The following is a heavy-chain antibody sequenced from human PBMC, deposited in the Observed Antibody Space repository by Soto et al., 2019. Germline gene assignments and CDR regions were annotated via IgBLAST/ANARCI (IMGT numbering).Heavy chain of an antibody. J-gene: IGHJ4*02. CDR3: ARRQSSSWYGL. CDR2: IYYSGST. Sequence: SETLSLTCTVSGGSISSYYWSWIRQPPGKGLEWIGYIYYSGSTNYNPYLKSRVTISVDTSKNQFSLKLSSVTAADTAVYYCARRQSSSWYGLWGQGTLVTVS. D-gene: IGHD6-13*01. V-gene: IGHV4-59*08. CDR1: GGSISSYY.